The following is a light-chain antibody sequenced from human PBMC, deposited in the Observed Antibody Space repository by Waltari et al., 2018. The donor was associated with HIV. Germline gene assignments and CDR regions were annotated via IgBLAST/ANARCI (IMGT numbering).Light chain of an antibody. CDR1: SSNIGSNI. CDR3: AAWDDSLNGAV. V-gene: IGLV1-44*01. J-gene: IGLJ3*02. CDR2: RNN. Sequence: QSVLTQPPSASGTPGQRVTISCSGSSSNIGSNIVNWYQQLPGTAPKLLIYRNNPRPSGVPDRFSGSKSGTSASLAISGLQSEDDADYYCAAWDDSLNGAVCGGGTKLTVL.